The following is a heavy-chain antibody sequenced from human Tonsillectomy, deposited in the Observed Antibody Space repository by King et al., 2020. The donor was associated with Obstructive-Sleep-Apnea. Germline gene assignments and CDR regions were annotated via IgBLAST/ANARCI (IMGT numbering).Heavy chain of an antibody. J-gene: IGHJ6*02. CDR3: ATLAATGEVYFYYGIDV. V-gene: IGHV3-30*04. Sequence: QVQLVESGGGVVQSGRSLRLSCAASGFTFSSYTMHWVRQAPGKGLAWLAVISYDASNKYYADSVKGRFTISRDNSKNTLFLQMNSLKAEDTAVYYCATLAATGEVYFYYGIDVWGQGTTVTVSS. CDR1: GFTFSSYT. CDR2: ISYDASNK. D-gene: IGHD6-13*01.